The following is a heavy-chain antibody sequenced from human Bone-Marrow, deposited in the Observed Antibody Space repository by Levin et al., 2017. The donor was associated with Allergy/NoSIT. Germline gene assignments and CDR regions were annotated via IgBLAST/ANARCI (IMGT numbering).Heavy chain of an antibody. D-gene: IGHD3-22*01. CDR1: GGSISPYS. CDR3: ARGHFDTSGYSNPFEY. J-gene: IGHJ4*02. CDR2: IRYSGTT. Sequence: SETLSLTCSVSGGSISPYSWTWIRQSPGKGLEWIGYIRYSGTTSYNPSLESRVTISVDTSKNQFSLKLSSVTEADTAIYYCARGHFDTSGYSNPFEYWGQGILVTVSS. V-gene: IGHV4-59*03.